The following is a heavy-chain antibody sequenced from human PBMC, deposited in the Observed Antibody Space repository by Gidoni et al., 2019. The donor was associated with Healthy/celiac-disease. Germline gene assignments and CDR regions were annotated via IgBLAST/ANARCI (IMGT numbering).Heavy chain of an antibody. Sequence: QVQLVQSGAEVKKPGASVKVSCKASGSTFTSYGISWVRQAPGQGLEWMGWISAYNGNTNDAQKLQGRVTMTTDTSTSTAYMELRSLRSDDTAVYYCARDYQVYCSGGSCSGDYWGQGTLVTVSS. V-gene: IGHV1-18*04. D-gene: IGHD2-15*01. CDR3: ARDYQVYCSGGSCSGDY. CDR2: ISAYNGNT. J-gene: IGHJ4*02. CDR1: GSTFTSYG.